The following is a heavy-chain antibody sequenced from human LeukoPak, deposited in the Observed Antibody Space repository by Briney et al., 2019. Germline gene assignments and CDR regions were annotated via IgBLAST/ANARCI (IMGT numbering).Heavy chain of an antibody. CDR1: GSTFSIHT. Sequence: PGGSLRLSCAASGSTFSIHTMSWVRQAPGKGLEWVGRIKSKTDGGTTDYAAPVKGRFTISRDDSKNTLYLQMNSLKTEDTAVYYCTGYSYSSSSSPWGQGTLVTVSS. V-gene: IGHV3-15*01. D-gene: IGHD6-13*01. CDR3: TGYSYSSSSSP. J-gene: IGHJ5*02. CDR2: IKSKTDGGTT.